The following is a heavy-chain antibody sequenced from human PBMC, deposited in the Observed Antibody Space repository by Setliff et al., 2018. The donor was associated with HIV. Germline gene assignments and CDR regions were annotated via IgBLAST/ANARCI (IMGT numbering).Heavy chain of an antibody. CDR1: GFTFSGSA. CDR2: IRSKANSYAT. D-gene: IGHD3-9*01. CDR3: TTDDYDILTGYPSYYNYYMDV. V-gene: IGHV3-73*01. Sequence: PGGSLRLSCAASGFTFSGSAMHWVRQASGKGLEWVGRIRSKANSYATAYAASVKGRFTISRDDSKNTLYLQMNSLKTEDTAVYYCTTDDYDILTGYPSYYNYYMDVWGKGTTVTVSS. J-gene: IGHJ6*03.